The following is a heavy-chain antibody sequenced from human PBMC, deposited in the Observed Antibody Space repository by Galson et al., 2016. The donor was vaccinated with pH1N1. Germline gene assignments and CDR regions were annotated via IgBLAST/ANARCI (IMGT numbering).Heavy chain of an antibody. V-gene: IGHV5-51*03. Sequence: QSGAEVKKPGESLKISCSGAGYRFSTYWIGWVRQMPGQGLEWMAIIYPNTSDTKYNPSFEGQVTISADRSIRTAHLQWSSLKASDTAIYYCARGRRDSAYNWNLPLDYWGQGTLVTVSS. CDR1: GYRFSTYW. J-gene: IGHJ4*02. CDR2: IYPNTSDT. D-gene: IGHD1-20*01. CDR3: ARGRRDSAYNWNLPLDY.